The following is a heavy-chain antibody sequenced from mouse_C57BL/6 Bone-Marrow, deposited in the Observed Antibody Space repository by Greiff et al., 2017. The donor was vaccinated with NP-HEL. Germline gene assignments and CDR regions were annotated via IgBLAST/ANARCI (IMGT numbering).Heavy chain of an antibody. V-gene: IGHV1-22*01. CDR3: ARGVPDDHAMDY. CDR1: GYTFTDYN. CDR2: INPNNGGT. Sequence: EVKLQESGPELVKPGASVKMSCKASGYTFTDYNMHWVKQSHGKSLEWIGYINPNNGGTSYNQKFKGKATLTVNKSSSTAYMELRSLTSEDSAVYYCARGVPDDHAMDYWGQGTSVTVSS. J-gene: IGHJ4*01.